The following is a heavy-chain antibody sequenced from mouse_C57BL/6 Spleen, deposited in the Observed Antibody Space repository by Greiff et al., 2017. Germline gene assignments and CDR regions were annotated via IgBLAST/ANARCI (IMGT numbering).Heavy chain of an antibody. CDR1: GYTFTSYW. CDR2: IYPSDSET. Sequence: QVQLQQSGAELVRPGSSVKLSCKASGYTFTSYWMDWVKQRPGQGLEWIGNIYPSDSETHYNQKFKDKATLTVDKSSSTAYMQLSSLTSEDSAVYYCARETVGDAMDYWGQGTSVTVSS. V-gene: IGHV1-61*01. CDR3: ARETVGDAMDY. D-gene: IGHD1-1*01. J-gene: IGHJ4*01.